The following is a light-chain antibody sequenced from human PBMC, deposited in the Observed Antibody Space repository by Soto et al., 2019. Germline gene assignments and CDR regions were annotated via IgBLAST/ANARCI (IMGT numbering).Light chain of an antibody. J-gene: IGKJ1*01. CDR3: QQYNFYSWT. Sequence: DIQMTQSPSTLSASVGDTVTITCRASQSINSWLAWYQQKPGKAPKVLIYRASKLESGVPSRFSGSGYGTEFTRTISSLQPEDFATYYCQQYNFYSWTFGGGTKVEIK. V-gene: IGKV1-5*03. CDR2: RAS. CDR1: QSINSW.